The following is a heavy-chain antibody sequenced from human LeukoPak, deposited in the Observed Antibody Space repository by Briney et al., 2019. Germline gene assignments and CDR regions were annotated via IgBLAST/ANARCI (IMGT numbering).Heavy chain of an antibody. CDR2: IYYSGST. CDR1: GDSLSSHY. D-gene: IGHD3-22*01. CDR3: ARQIDSYVYLDY. V-gene: IGHV4-59*08. Sequence: PSETLSLTCTVSGDSLSSHYWSWIRQPPGKGLEWIGWIYYSGSTTYNPSLKSRVTISVDTSKTHFSLKLSSVTAADTAVYYCARQIDSYVYLDYWGQGTLVTVSS. J-gene: IGHJ4*02.